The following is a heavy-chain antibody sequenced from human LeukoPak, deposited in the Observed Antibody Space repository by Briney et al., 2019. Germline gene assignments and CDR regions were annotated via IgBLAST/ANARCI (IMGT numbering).Heavy chain of an antibody. D-gene: IGHD2-21*02. CDR3: ARVTGDHYYYYYMDV. CDR2: IIPIFGTA. V-gene: IGHV1-69*13. CDR1: GGTFSSYA. Sequence: ASVKVSCKASGGTFSSYAISWVRQAPGQGLEWMGGIIPIFGTANYAQKFQGRVTITADESTSTAYMELSSLRSEDTAVYYCARVTGDHYYYYYMDVWGKGTTVTVSS. J-gene: IGHJ6*03.